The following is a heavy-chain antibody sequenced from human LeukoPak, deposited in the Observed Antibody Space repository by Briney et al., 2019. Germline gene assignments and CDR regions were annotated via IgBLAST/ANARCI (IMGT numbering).Heavy chain of an antibody. CDR1: GFTVSSNY. CDR2: IYSGGST. CDR3: ARNFALDY. J-gene: IGHJ4*02. Sequence: GGSLRLSCAASGFTVSSNYMTWVRQAPGKGLEWVSVIYSGGSTYYADSVKGRFTISRDNSKNTLFLQMNSLRAEDTAVYYRARNFALDYWGQGTLVTVSP. V-gene: IGHV3-53*01.